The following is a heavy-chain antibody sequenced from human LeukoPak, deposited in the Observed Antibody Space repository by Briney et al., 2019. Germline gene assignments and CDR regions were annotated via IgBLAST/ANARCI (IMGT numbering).Heavy chain of an antibody. CDR1: TFTVSSYE. Sequence: GGSLRLSCAASTFTVSSYEINWVRQAPGKGLEWVSYISSSGSTIYYADSVKGRFTISRDNAKNSLYLQMNSLRAEDTAVYYCARVEYCGGDCSHFDYWGQGTLVTVSS. CDR2: ISSSGSTI. V-gene: IGHV3-48*03. J-gene: IGHJ4*02. CDR3: ARVEYCGGDCSHFDY. D-gene: IGHD2-21*02.